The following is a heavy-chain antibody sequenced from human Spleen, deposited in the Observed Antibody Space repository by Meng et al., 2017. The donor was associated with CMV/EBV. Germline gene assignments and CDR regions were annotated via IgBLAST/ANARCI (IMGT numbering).Heavy chain of an antibody. J-gene: IGHJ4*02. CDR1: GGTLSRGDSN. CDR3: ARGIWSDYYIGPTDY. V-gene: IGHV4-30-4*08. CDR2: IYDSETS. D-gene: IGHD3-3*01. Sequence: GGTLSRGDSNWSCIRERPGQGLEWIGYIYDSETSYYTPSLKSRVIMSVDPSKNQFSLSLSSVTAADTAVYFCARGIWSDYYIGPTDYWGQGTLVTVSS.